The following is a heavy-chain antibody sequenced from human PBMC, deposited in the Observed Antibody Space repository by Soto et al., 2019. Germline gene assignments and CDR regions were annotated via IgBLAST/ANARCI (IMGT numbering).Heavy chain of an antibody. J-gene: IGHJ4*02. Sequence: GGSLRLSCAASGFTFSSYGMHWVRQAPGKGLEWVAVIWYDGSNKYYADSVKGRFTISRDNSKNTLYLQMNSLRAEDTAVYYCARVGGSSGYYPIDYWGQGTLVTVSS. V-gene: IGHV3-33*01. D-gene: IGHD3-22*01. CDR2: IWYDGSNK. CDR3: ARVGGSSGYYPIDY. CDR1: GFTFSSYG.